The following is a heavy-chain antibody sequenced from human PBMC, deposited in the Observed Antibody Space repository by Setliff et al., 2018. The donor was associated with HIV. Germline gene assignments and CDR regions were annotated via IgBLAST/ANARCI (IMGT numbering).Heavy chain of an antibody. J-gene: IGHJ4*02. Sequence: SETLSLTCTVSGVSVSGSAYYWAWIRQPPGRGLEWIGNIYYTGNTNYNSSLKGRSSMSMVASKKQIFLKLSTVSAADTAVYYCARQQGDSRGFYPHSDYWGQGRLVTVSS. CDR2: IYYTGNT. V-gene: IGHV4-39*01. CDR3: ARQQGDSRGFYPHSDY. D-gene: IGHD3-22*01. CDR1: GVSVSGSAYY.